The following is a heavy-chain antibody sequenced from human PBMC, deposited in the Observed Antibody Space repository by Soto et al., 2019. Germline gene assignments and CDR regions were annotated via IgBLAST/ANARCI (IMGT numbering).Heavy chain of an antibody. D-gene: IGHD2-2*01. CDR3: AKEGSCSSTSCYVDYYYYYMDV. V-gene: IGHV3-30*18. J-gene: IGHJ6*03. CDR1: GFTFSSYG. Sequence: GGSLRLSCAASGFTFSSYGMHWVRQAPGKGLEWVAVISYDGSNKYYADSVKGRFTISRDNSKNTLYLQMNSLRAEDTAVYYCAKEGSCSSTSCYVDYYYYYMDVWGKGTTVTVSS. CDR2: ISYDGSNK.